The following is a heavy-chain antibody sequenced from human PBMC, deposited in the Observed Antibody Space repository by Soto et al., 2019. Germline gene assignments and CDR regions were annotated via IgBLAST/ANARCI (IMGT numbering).Heavy chain of an antibody. CDR1: GGSISGSNYY. V-gene: IGHV4-39*07. J-gene: IGHJ5*02. CDR2: IYYSGST. Sequence: SETLSLTCTVSGGSISGSNYYWAWLRQSPGKGLEWIASIYYSGSTYYSPSLKSRVTISVDTAKNQFSLKLSSVTAADTAVYYCARVPGPWGQGTLVTVSS. CDR3: ARVPGP.